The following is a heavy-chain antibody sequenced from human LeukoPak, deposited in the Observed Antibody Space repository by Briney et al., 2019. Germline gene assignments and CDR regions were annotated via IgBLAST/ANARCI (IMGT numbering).Heavy chain of an antibody. Sequence: ASEKVSCKASGYTFTSYDINWVRQAPGQGLEWMGWMTPNSGNTGSAQKFQGRVTMTRNTSISTAYMELTSLRSEDTAVYYCARGTITMLRGLIIRFNWFDPWGQGTLVTVSS. CDR3: ARGTITMLRGLIIRFNWFDP. J-gene: IGHJ5*02. CDR1: GYTFTSYD. CDR2: MTPNSGNT. V-gene: IGHV1-8*01. D-gene: IGHD3-10*01.